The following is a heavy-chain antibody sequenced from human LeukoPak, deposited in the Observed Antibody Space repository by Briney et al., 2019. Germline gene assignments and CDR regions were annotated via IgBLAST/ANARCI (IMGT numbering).Heavy chain of an antibody. CDR3: ARSMVGATIGSLFDY. CDR2: IYHSGST. CDR1: GGSISSGGYS. D-gene: IGHD1-26*01. Sequence: NTSETLSLTCAVSGGSISSGGYSWSWIRQPPGKGLEWIGYIYHSGSTYYNPSLKSRVTISVDTSKNQFSLKLSSVTAADTAVYYCARSMVGATIGSLFDYWGQGTLVTVSS. J-gene: IGHJ4*02. V-gene: IGHV4-30-2*05.